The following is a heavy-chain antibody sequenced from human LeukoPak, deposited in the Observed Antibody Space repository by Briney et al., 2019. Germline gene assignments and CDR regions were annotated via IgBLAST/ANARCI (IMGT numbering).Heavy chain of an antibody. Sequence: SETLSLTCTVSGVSISSYYWSWIRQPPGKGLEWIGYIYYSGSTNYNPSLKSRVTISVDTSKNQFSLKLSSVTAADTAVYYCAGGYCSSTSCPFDYWGQGTLVTVSS. D-gene: IGHD2-2*01. J-gene: IGHJ4*02. CDR3: AGGYCSSTSCPFDY. V-gene: IGHV4-59*01. CDR2: IYYSGST. CDR1: GVSISSYY.